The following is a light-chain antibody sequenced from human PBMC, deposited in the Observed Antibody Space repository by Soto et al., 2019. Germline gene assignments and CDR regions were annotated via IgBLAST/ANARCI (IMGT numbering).Light chain of an antibody. CDR3: QQANSFQWK. CDR2: AAS. Sequence: DIQMTQSPSSVSASVGDRVTMTCRASQGISSWLVWYQQKPGKAPKLLIYAASSLQSGVPSRFSGSRSGTDFTLTISGLQPEDIETYYCQQANSFQWKFGKATKV. J-gene: IGKJ1*01. V-gene: IGKV1-12*01. CDR1: QGISSW.